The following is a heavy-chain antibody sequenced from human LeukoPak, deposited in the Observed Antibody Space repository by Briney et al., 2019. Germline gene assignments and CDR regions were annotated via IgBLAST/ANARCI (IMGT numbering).Heavy chain of an antibody. CDR2: IYYSGST. CDR3: ARGGYGPGGELDY. CDR1: GGSISSYY. D-gene: IGHD5-18*01. V-gene: IGHV4-59*08. J-gene: IGHJ4*02. Sequence: SETLSLTCTVSGGSISSYYWSWIRQPPGKGLEWIGYIYYSGSTNYNPSLKSRVTISVDTSKNQFSLKLSSVTAADTAVYYCARGGYGPGGELDYWGQGTLVTVSS.